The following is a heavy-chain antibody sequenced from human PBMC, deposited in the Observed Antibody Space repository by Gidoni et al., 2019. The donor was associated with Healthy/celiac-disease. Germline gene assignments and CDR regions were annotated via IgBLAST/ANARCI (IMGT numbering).Heavy chain of an antibody. CDR1: GYPFTSYD. J-gene: IGHJ4*02. Sequence: VQLVQSGAEVKKPGAAAKVSCQDYGYPFTSYDINWVRPATGQGLEWMGWMNPNSGNTGSAQKFQGRVTLTRNTSISTAYMELGSLGSEDPAVYYCARGDMTTVTGYWGQGTLVTVSS. D-gene: IGHD4-17*01. V-gene: IGHV1-8*01. CDR3: ARGDMTTVTGY. CDR2: MNPNSGNT.